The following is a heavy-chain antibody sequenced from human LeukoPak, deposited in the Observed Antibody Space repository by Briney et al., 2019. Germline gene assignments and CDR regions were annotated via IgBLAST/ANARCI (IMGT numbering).Heavy chain of an antibody. Sequence: PSETLSLTCTVSGGSISSSSYYWGWIRQPPGKGLEWIGSIYYSGSTYYNPSLKSRVTISVDTSKNQFSLKLSSVTAADTAVYYCARDSSSWSRHYYYYYMDVWGKGTTVTVSS. CDR1: GGSISSSSYY. D-gene: IGHD6-13*01. J-gene: IGHJ6*03. V-gene: IGHV4-39*07. CDR2: IYYSGST. CDR3: ARDSSSWSRHYYYYYMDV.